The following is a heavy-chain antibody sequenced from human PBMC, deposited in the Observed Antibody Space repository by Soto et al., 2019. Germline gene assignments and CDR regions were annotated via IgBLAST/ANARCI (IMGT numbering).Heavy chain of an antibody. V-gene: IGHV1-69*06. CDR2: IIPIFGTA. J-gene: IGHJ6*02. CDR1: GGTFSSYA. Sequence: GASVKVSCKAYGGTFSSYAISWVRQAPGQGLEWMGGIIPIFGTANYAQKFQGRVTITADKSTSTAYMELSSLRSEDTAVYYCASSPGSEDLEYYYYGMDVWGQGTTVTVSS. CDR3: ASSPGSEDLEYYYYGMDV.